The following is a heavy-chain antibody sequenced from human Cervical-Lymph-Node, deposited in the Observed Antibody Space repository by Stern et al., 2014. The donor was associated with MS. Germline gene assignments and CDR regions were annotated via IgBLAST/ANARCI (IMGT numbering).Heavy chain of an antibody. D-gene: IGHD1-14*01. J-gene: IGHJ4*02. Sequence: EVQLVESGAELIRPGESLKISCKGSGFKFSIYWIAWVRQMPGKGLEWMGLIYPGDSETRYSPSFQGQVTRSADKSTSTAYLQWSSLNASDTAMYFCARQTTAWASDVWGQGTLVTVSS. CDR2: IYPGDSET. CDR1: GFKFSIYW. CDR3: ARQTTAWASDV. V-gene: IGHV5-51*01.